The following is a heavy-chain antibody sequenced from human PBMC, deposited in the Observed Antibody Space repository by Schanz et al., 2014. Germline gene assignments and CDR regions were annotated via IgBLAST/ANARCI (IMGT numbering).Heavy chain of an antibody. V-gene: IGHV3-21*02. CDR3: ARESSNDIVLVPGAVFDH. Sequence: EVQLVESGGGLVKPGGSLRLSCGVSGFTASSHSMNWVRQAPGKGLEWVSSISSRSSHIYYADSVKGRFTVSRDNAKNSVYLQMNGLRVEDTAVYYCARESSNDIVLVPGAVFDHWGQGTLVTVSS. CDR1: GFTASSHS. CDR2: ISSRSSHI. D-gene: IGHD2-2*01. J-gene: IGHJ4*02.